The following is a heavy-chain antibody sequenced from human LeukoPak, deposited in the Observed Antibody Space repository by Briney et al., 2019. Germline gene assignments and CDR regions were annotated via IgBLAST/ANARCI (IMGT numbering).Heavy chain of an antibody. CDR3: ARGTEAGLFDY. J-gene: IGHJ4*02. CDR2: IHTSAST. CDR1: GGSISSYF. Sequence: SETLSLTCTVSGGSISSYFWSWIRQPAGKGLEWIGRIHTSASTNYDPSLKSRVTMSVDTSKNQFSLELSSVTAADTAVYYCARGTEAGLFDYWGQGTLVTVSS. V-gene: IGHV4-4*07.